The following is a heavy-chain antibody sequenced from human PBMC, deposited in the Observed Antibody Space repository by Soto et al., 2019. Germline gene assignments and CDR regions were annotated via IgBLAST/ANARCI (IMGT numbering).Heavy chain of an antibody. CDR1: GGSVCSRSYY. Sequence: PSETLSLTCTVSGGSVCSRSYYWGWIRQPPGKGLEWIGNIYYSGSTYYNPSLKSRVTISVDTSKSQFSLNLSSVTAADTAVYYCARTKYSTYYMDVWGKGTTVTVSS. J-gene: IGHJ6*03. D-gene: IGHD2-21*01. CDR2: IYYSGST. CDR3: ARTKYSTYYMDV. V-gene: IGHV4-39*01.